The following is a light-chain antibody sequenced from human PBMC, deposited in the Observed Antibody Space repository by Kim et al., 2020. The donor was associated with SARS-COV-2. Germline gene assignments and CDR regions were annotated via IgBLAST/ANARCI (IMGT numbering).Light chain of an antibody. CDR2: DAS. V-gene: IGKV3-11*01. J-gene: IGKJ1*01. CDR3: QQRSNWQT. CDR1: QSVSSY. Sequence: SLSPGERATPSCRASQSVSSYLAWYQQKPGQAPRLLIYDASNRATGIPARFSGSGSGTDFTLTISSLEPEDFAVYYCQQRSNWQTFGQGTKVDIK.